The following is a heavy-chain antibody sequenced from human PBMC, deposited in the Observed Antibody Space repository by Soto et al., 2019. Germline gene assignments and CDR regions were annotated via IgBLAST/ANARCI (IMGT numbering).Heavy chain of an antibody. Sequence: GGSLRLSCAASGFTFSSYGMHWVRQAPGKGLEWVAVISYDGSNKYYADSVKGRFTISRDNSKNTLYLQMNSLRAEDTAVYYCASRIAAAGLLFDYWGQGTLVTVSS. CDR3: ASRIAAAGLLFDY. J-gene: IGHJ4*02. D-gene: IGHD6-13*01. CDR1: GFTFSSYG. V-gene: IGHV3-30*03. CDR2: ISYDGSNK.